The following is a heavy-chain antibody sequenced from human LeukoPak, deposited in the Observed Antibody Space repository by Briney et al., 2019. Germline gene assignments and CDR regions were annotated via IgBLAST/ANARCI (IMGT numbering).Heavy chain of an antibody. D-gene: IGHD3-3*01. CDR2: IYHSGIT. Sequence: PSETLSLICAASGGSINTIDYYWGWSRQSPGPGLEWIGCIYHSGITYYNPSLNSRLTISVDTSKNQFSPKLNSVTAADTAVYYCARQPDYDLWSGRYFDPWGQGILVAVSS. CDR1: GGSINTIDYY. V-gene: IGHV4-39*01. CDR3: ARQPDYDLWSGRYFDP. J-gene: IGHJ5*02.